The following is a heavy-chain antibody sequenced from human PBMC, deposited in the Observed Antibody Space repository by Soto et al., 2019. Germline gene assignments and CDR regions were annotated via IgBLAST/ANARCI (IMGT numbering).Heavy chain of an antibody. CDR3: ARARGYSAGYPTPDY. CDR1: GFTFSSYA. Sequence: SLRLSCAASGFTFSSYAMHWVRQAPGKGLEWVSGVSWTSVSIGYADSVKGRFTISRDNAKNSLYLQMNSLRAEDTALYYCARARGYSAGYPTPDYWGQGTLVTVSS. V-gene: IGHV3-9*01. D-gene: IGHD5-12*01. J-gene: IGHJ4*02. CDR2: VSWTSVSI.